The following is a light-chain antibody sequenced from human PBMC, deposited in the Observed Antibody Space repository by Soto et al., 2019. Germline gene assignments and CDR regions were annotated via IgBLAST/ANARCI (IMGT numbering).Light chain of an antibody. CDR1: QSLSSN. Sequence: EIVMTQSLVTLSVSPEERATLSCRARQSLSSNLAWYQQKPGQAPRLLIYGASTRATGIPARFSGSGSGTKFTLTISILQSNDFAVYCCQQDNNWMWTFGQGTKVDIK. V-gene: IGKV3-15*01. J-gene: IGKJ1*01. CDR3: QQDNNWMWT. CDR2: GAS.